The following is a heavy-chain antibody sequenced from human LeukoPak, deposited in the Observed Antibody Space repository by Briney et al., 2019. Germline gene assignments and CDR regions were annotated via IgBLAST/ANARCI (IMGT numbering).Heavy chain of an antibody. V-gene: IGHV3-23*01. Sequence: GGSLRLSCAASGFTFSSYAMSWARQAPGKGLEWVSAISGSGGSTYYADSVKGRFTISRDNSKNTLYLQMNSLRAEDTAIYYCAKALPPYDILTGYDYWGQGTLVTVSS. CDR2: ISGSGGST. CDR1: GFTFSSYA. J-gene: IGHJ4*02. D-gene: IGHD3-9*01. CDR3: AKALPPYDILTGYDY.